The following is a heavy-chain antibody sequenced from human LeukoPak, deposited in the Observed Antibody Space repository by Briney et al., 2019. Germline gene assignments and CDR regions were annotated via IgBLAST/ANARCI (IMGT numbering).Heavy chain of an antibody. CDR1: GYTFTGYY. CDR3: AREDYGSGNPGHFGY. D-gene: IGHD3-10*01. V-gene: IGHV1-2*04. J-gene: IGHJ4*02. Sequence: ASVKVSCKASGYTFTGYYMHWVRQAPGQGLEWMGWINPNSGGTNYAQKFQGWVTMTRDTSISTAYMELSRLRSDDTAVYYCAREDYGSGNPGHFGYWGQGTLVTVSS. CDR2: INPNSGGT.